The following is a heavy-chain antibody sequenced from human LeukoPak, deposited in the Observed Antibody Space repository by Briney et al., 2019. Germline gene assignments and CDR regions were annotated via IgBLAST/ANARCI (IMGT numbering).Heavy chain of an antibody. CDR3: ASDAGDSSGPNY. CDR2: INHSGST. D-gene: IGHD3-22*01. J-gene: IGHJ4*02. V-gene: IGHV4-34*01. Sequence: SETLSLTCAVYGGSFSGYYWSWIRQSPGKGLEWIGEINHSGSTNYNPSLKSRVTISVDTSKNQFSLKLSFVTAADTAVYYCASDAGDSSGPNYWGQGTLVTVSS. CDR1: GGSFSGYY.